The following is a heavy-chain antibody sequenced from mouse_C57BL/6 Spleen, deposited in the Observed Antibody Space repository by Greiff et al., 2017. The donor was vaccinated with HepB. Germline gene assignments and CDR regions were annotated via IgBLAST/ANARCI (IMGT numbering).Heavy chain of an antibody. V-gene: IGHV5-17*01. CDR2: ISSGSSTI. D-gene: IGHD1-1*01. CDR3: ASSYYYGSTPY. CDR1: GFTFSDYG. J-gene: IGHJ2*01. Sequence: VKLVESGGGLVKPGGSLKLSCAASGFTFSDYGMHWVRQAPEKGLEWVAYISSGSSTIYYADTVKGRFTISRDNAKNTLFLQMTSLRSEDTAMYYCASSYYYGSTPYWGQGTTLTVSS.